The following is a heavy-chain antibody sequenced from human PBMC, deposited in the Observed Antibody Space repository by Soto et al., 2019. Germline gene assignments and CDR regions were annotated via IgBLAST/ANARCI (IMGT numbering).Heavy chain of an antibody. CDR3: AGSSSTSFYYYYGMDV. J-gene: IGHJ6*02. V-gene: IGHV1-69*01. CDR2: IIPIFGTA. D-gene: IGHD2-2*01. CDR1: GGTFSSYA. Sequence: QVQLVQSGAEVKKPGSSVKVSCKASGGTFSSYAISWVRQAPEQGLEWMGGIIPIFGTANYAQKFQGRVTITADESTSTAYMELSSLRSEDTAVYYCAGSSSTSFYYYYGMDVWGQGTTVTVSS.